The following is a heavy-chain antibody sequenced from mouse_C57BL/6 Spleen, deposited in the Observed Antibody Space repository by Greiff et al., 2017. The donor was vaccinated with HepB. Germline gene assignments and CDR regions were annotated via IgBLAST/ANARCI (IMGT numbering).Heavy chain of an antibody. CDR2: ISDGGSYT. CDR1: GFTFSSYA. J-gene: IGHJ2*01. CDR3: ARGGGYFYGSSPYFDY. V-gene: IGHV5-4*01. Sequence: EVQLVESGGGLVKPGGSLKLSCAASGFTFSSYAMSWVRQTPEKRLEWVATISDGGSYTYYPDNVKGRFTISRDNAKNNLYLHMSHLKSEDTAMYYCARGGGYFYGSSPYFDYWGQGTTLTVSS. D-gene: IGHD1-1*01.